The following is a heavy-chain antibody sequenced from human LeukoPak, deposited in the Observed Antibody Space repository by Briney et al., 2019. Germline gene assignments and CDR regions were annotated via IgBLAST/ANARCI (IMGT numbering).Heavy chain of an antibody. CDR1: GFTFSDHF. Sequence: GGSLRLSCAVSGFTFSDHFLDWVRQAPGKGLEWVGRSRNKAKSYTTEYAASVKGRFTISRDDSKNSLYLQMNSLETEDTAVYYCVRGGRGSGSDYLDYWGQGTLVTVSS. D-gene: IGHD3-10*01. V-gene: IGHV3-72*01. J-gene: IGHJ4*02. CDR3: VRGGRGSGSDYLDY. CDR2: SRNKAKSYTT.